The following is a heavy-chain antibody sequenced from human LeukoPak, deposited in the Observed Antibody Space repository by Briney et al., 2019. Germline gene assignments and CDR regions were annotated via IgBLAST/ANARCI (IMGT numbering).Heavy chain of an antibody. CDR1: GYTFTSYD. CDR3: ARDLVRYCSGGSCYSFSPSDGMDV. D-gene: IGHD2-15*01. CDR2: INPNSGGT. Sequence: GASVKVSCKASGYTFTSYDINWVRQAPGQGLEWMGWINPNSGGTNYAQKFQGRVTMTRDTSISTAYMELSRLRSDDTAVYYCARDLVRYCSGGSCYSFSPSDGMDVWGQGTTVTVSS. J-gene: IGHJ6*02. V-gene: IGHV1-2*02.